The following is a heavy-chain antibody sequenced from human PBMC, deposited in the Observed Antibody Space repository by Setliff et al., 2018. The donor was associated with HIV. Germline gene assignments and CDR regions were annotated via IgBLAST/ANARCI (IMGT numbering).Heavy chain of an antibody. CDR2: ISYTGST. V-gene: IGHV4-39*01. CDR1: GGSINRSNYY. CDR3: ARQTWEYYDTLTGYYRSPKNFDS. Sequence: SETLSLTCTVPGGSINRSNYYWGWIRQPPGKGLEWIGTISYTGSTYYDPSLKGRATISLDTSKNQFFLKLSSVTAPDTAIYYCARQTWEYYDTLTGYYRSPKNFDSWGQGTQVTSPQ. D-gene: IGHD3-9*01. J-gene: IGHJ4*02.